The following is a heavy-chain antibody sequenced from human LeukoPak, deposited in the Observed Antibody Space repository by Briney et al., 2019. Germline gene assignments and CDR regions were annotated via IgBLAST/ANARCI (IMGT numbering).Heavy chain of an antibody. Sequence: GGSLRLSCAASGFTFSSYAMSWVRQAPGKGLEWVASMCGTAGCTFYPDSVKGRFTISRDNSKNVLYLRMNSLTAEDTAIYYCAKDRPNFHENSGHYYRRDGDSWGQGTLVTVSS. CDR1: GFTFSSYA. CDR3: AKDRPNFHENSGHYYRRDGDS. D-gene: IGHD3-22*01. J-gene: IGHJ5*01. V-gene: IGHV3-23*01. CDR2: MCGTAGCT.